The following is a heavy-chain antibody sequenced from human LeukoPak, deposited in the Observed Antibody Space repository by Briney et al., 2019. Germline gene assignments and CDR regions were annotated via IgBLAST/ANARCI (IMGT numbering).Heavy chain of an antibody. D-gene: IGHD7-27*01. CDR1: GFTFSAFG. Sequence: GSLRLSCAASGFTFSAFGMSWVRQSPRKGLEWVSGVSGADGTTYYADSVKGRFTISRDNSKNTLYLQMNSLRAEDTAVYYCARRDNWGSLDYWGQGTLVTVSS. CDR3: ARRDNWGSLDY. CDR2: VSGADGTT. J-gene: IGHJ4*02. V-gene: IGHV3-23*01.